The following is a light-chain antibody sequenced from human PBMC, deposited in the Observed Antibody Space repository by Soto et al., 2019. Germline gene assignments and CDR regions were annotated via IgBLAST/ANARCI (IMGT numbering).Light chain of an antibody. V-gene: IGKV1-5*03. CDR1: QSISSW. CDR3: QQYNSYWT. CDR2: KAS. J-gene: IGKJ1*01. Sequence: DIQMTQSPSTLSASVGDRVTINCRASQSISSWLAWYQQKPGKAPKLLIYKASSLESGVPSRFSGSGSGTEFTRTISSLQPDDFATYYCQQYNSYWTFGQGTKVEIK.